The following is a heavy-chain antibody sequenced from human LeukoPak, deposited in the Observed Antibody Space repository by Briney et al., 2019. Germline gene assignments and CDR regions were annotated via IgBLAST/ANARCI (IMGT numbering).Heavy chain of an antibody. CDR1: GYTFTGYH. CDR3: ARDPATVTTYWFDP. J-gene: IGHJ5*02. V-gene: IGHV1-2*02. D-gene: IGHD4-17*01. CDR2: INPNSGGT. Sequence: ASVKVSCKASGYTFTGYHMHWVRQAPGQGLEWMGWINPNSGGTNYAQKFQGRVTMTRDTSISTAYMELSRLRSDDTAVYYCARDPATVTTYWFDPWGQGTLVTVSS.